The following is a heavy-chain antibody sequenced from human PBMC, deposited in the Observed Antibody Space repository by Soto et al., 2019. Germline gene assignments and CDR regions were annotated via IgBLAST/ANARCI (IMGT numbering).Heavy chain of an antibody. V-gene: IGHV1-18*01. CDR3: ARDLRVTRIRYFDWPIGY. CDR1: GYTFTSDG. CDR2: ISAYNGNT. J-gene: IGHJ4*02. Sequence: ASVKVSCKASGYTFTSDGIIWVRQAPGQGLEWMGWISAYNGNTNHAQKLQGRVTMTTDTSTSTAYMELRSLRSDDTAVYYCARDLRVTRIRYFDWPIGYWGQGTLVTVSS. D-gene: IGHD3-9*01.